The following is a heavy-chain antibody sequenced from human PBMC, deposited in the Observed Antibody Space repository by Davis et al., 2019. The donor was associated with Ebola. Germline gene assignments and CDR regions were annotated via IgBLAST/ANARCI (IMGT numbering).Heavy chain of an antibody. CDR3: ARLRGCSGGSCYSVPYGMDV. CDR1: GFTFSSYS. D-gene: IGHD2-15*01. V-gene: IGHV3-21*05. Sequence: PGGSLRLSCAASGFTFSSYSMNWVRQAPGKGLEWVSYISSSSYIYYADSVKGRFTISRDNAKNSLYLQMNSLRAEDTAVYYCARLRGCSGGSCYSVPYGMDVWGQGTTVTVSS. J-gene: IGHJ6*02. CDR2: ISSSSYI.